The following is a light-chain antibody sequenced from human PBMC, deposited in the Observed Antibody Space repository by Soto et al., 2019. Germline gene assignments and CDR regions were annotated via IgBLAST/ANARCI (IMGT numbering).Light chain of an antibody. J-gene: IGKJ1*01. CDR3: QQYGSAPRT. CDR1: QSVTSSY. CDR2: GAS. Sequence: EIVLTQSPGTLSLSPGERATLSCRARQSVTSSYLAWYQQKPGQAPRLLIYGASSRATGIPDRFSGRGSGTDFTLTISRLEPEDFGVYYCQQYGSAPRTFGQGTKVEIK. V-gene: IGKV3-20*01.